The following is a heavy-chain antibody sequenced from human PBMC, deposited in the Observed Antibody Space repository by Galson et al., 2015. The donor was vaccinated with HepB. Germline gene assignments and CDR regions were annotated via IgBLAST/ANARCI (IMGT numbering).Heavy chain of an antibody. CDR2: LSYDGSQT. CDR1: GFTFKAYA. Sequence: SLRLSCAASGFTFKAYAMHWVRQAPGKGLEWVAFLSYDGSQTHYGDSVKGRFTISSDESDHTLYLQMNSLRPEDTAIYYCAREGVVGSAFGFWGQGTLVTVAS. CDR3: AREGVVGSAFGF. V-gene: IGHV3-30*04. J-gene: IGHJ4*02. D-gene: IGHD2-15*01.